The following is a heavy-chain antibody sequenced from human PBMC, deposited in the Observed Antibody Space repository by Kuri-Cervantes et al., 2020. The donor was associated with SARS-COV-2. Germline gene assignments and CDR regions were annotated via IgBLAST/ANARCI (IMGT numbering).Heavy chain of an antibody. V-gene: IGHV1-24*01. CDR1: GYTLTELS. CDR3: ATGSTHGIAAAGRDWFDP. J-gene: IGHJ5*02. CDR2: FDPEDGET. D-gene: IGHD6-13*01. Sequence: ASVKVSCKASGYTLTELSMHWVRQAPGKGLEWMGGFDPEDGETIYAQKFQGRVTMTEDTSTDTAYMELSSLRSEDTAVYYCATGSTHGIAAAGRDWFDPWGQGTLVTVSS.